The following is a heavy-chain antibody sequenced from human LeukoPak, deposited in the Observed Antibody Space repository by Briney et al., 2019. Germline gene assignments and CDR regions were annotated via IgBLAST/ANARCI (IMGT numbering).Heavy chain of an antibody. CDR3: ARHPVDKAESSMDV. Sequence: SETLSLTCTVSGGSISSSPYYWAWIRQPPGKGLEWIGSIHYSGSTYYNPSLKSRVFISVDTSKNQFSLKLSSMTAADTAVFYCARHPVDKAESSMDVWGKGTTVTISS. CDR2: IHYSGST. D-gene: IGHD2-15*01. J-gene: IGHJ6*03. V-gene: IGHV4-39*01. CDR1: GGSISSSPYY.